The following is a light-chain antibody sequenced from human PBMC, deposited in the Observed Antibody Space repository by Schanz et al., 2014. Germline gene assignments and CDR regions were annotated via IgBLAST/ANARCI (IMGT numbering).Light chain of an antibody. Sequence: IQLTQSPSSLSASVGDRVTITCRASQGISSYLAWYQQKPGKAPQLLIYAASTLQSGVPSRFRGSGFGTDFTLTISSLQPEDFATYYCQQLNTYPQTFGQGTKVEIK. CDR2: AAS. J-gene: IGKJ1*01. CDR1: QGISSY. V-gene: IGKV1-9*01. CDR3: QQLNTYPQT.